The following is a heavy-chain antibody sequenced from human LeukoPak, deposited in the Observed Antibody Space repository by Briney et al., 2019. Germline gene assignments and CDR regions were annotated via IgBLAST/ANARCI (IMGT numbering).Heavy chain of an antibody. V-gene: IGHV5-51*01. D-gene: IGHD6-19*01. CDR1: GYSFTNYW. CDR2: IYPGDSDT. J-gene: IGHJ4*02. CDR3: ARRKAVAGHYFDY. Sequence: GESLKISCKGSGYSFTNYWIGWVRQMPGKGLEWMGIIYPGDSDTRYSPSFQGQVTISADKSISTAYLQWSSLKASDTAMYYCARRKAVAGHYFDYWGQGTLVTVSS.